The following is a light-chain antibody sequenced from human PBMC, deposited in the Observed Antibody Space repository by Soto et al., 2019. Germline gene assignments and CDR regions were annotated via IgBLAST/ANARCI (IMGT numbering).Light chain of an antibody. J-gene: IGKJ4*01. CDR3: QHYLRYPPS. V-gene: IGKV1-16*01. Sequence: DIQMTQSPSSLSASVGDRVTITCRASHPININLVWFQQKPGKAPKSLIYAATNLQSGVPSRFSGSGGGTDFSLTISSLQPEDVATYYCQHYLRYPPSFGGGTKLEIK. CDR1: HPININ. CDR2: AAT.